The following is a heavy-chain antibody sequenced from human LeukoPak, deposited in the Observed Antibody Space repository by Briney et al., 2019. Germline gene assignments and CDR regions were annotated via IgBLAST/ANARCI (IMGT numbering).Heavy chain of an antibody. J-gene: IGHJ5*02. CDR1: GFTLSGHW. CDR3: ARSDWFDP. V-gene: IGHV3-74*01. Sequence: QPGGSLRLSCVASGFTLSGHWMHWVRQAPGKGLVWVSRINSDESTTVYADSVKGRFTISRDNAKNTLYPQMNSLTAEDTSVYYCARSDWFDPWGQGTLVTVSS. CDR2: INSDESTT.